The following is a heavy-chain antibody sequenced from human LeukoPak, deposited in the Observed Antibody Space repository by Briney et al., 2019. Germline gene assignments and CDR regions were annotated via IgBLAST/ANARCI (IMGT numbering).Heavy chain of an antibody. V-gene: IGHV1-69*13. D-gene: IGHD6-13*01. CDR3: ARGGIAAAGTFDY. Sequence: GASVKVSCKASGGTFSSYAMHWVRQAPGQGLEWMGGIIPIFGTANYAQKFQGRVTITADESTSTAYMELSSLRSEDTAVYYCARGGIAAAGTFDYWGQGTLVTVSS. CDR1: GGTFSSYA. CDR2: IIPIFGTA. J-gene: IGHJ4*02.